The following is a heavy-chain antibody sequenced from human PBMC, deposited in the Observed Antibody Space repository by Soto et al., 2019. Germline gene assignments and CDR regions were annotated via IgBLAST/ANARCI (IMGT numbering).Heavy chain of an antibody. CDR1: GFTFSSYS. Sequence: EVQLVESGGGLVQPGGSLRLSCAASGFTFSSYSMNWVRQAPGKGLEWVSYISSSSTTKYYADSVKGRFTISRDNAKNSPELQMNGLRVEDTAVYYWARDGCSGSNCLNWFDPWGQGTLVTVSS. CDR2: ISSSSTTK. D-gene: IGHD2-15*01. J-gene: IGHJ5*02. CDR3: ARDGCSGSNCLNWFDP. V-gene: IGHV3-48*01.